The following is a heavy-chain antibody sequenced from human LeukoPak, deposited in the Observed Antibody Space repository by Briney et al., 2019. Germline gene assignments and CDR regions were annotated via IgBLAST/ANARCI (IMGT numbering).Heavy chain of an antibody. CDR1: GFTFSSYA. J-gene: IGHJ4*02. CDR3: AKDRNTMVRGVIKGFDS. V-gene: IGHV3-23*01. Sequence: GGSLRHSCAASGFTFSSYAMSWVRQAPGKGLEWVSAISGSGGSTYYADSVKGRFTISRDNSKNTLYLQMNSVRAEDTAVYYCAKDRNTMVRGVIKGFDSWGQGTLVTVSS. CDR2: ISGSGGST. D-gene: IGHD3-10*01.